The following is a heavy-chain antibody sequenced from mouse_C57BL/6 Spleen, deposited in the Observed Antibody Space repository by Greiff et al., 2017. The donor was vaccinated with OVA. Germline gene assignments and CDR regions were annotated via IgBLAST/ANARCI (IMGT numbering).Heavy chain of an antibody. J-gene: IGHJ3*01. D-gene: IGHD2-4*01. Sequence: DVKLVESGGGLVKPGGSLKLSCAASGFTFSSYAMSWVRQTPEKRLEWVATISDGGSYTYYPDNVKGRFTISRDNAKNNLYLQMSHLKSEDTAMYYCARGYDYDGLFAYWGQGTLVTVSA. CDR1: GFTFSSYA. CDR2: ISDGGSYT. CDR3: ARGYDYDGLFAY. V-gene: IGHV5-4*03.